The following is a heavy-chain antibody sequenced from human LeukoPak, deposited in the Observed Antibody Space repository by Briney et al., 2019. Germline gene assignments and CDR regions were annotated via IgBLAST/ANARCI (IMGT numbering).Heavy chain of an antibody. CDR1: GYTFTSYY. J-gene: IGHJ4*02. CDR3: ARDPDILTGYPHYYFDY. V-gene: IGHV1-46*01. D-gene: IGHD3-9*01. CDR2: INPSGGST. Sequence: ASVKVSCKASGYTFTSYYIHWVRQAPGQGLEWMGIINPSGGSTSYAQKFQDRVTMTRDTSMSTVYMEVSSLRSEDTAVYYCARDPDILTGYPHYYFDYWGQGTLVTVSS.